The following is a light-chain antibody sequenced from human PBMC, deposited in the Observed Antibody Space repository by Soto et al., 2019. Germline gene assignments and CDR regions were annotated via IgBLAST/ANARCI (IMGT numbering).Light chain of an antibody. V-gene: IGLV2-14*01. Sequence: QSVLTQPASVSGPPGQWITISCTGTSSDVGGYNYVSWYHQHPGKAPKLMIYDVSNRPSGVSNRFSGSNSGNPASLTISGLRAEDEADYYCSSYTSSSTLGVFGGGTKLTVL. CDR2: DVS. J-gene: IGLJ2*01. CDR1: SSDVGGYNY. CDR3: SSYTSSSTLGV.